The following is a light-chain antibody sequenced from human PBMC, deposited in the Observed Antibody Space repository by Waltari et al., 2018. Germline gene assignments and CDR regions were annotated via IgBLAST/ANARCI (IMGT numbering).Light chain of an antibody. CDR3: QSYDSSLSGSV. Sequence: QSGLTQPPSVSGAPGQRVTISCTGSSPNIGAGYDVPRYQLLPGTAPKLLIHGNSNRPSGVPDRFSGSKSGTSASLAITGLQAEDEADYYCQSYDSSLSGSVFGGGTKLTVL. V-gene: IGLV1-40*01. J-gene: IGLJ2*01. CDR1: SPNIGAGYD. CDR2: GNS.